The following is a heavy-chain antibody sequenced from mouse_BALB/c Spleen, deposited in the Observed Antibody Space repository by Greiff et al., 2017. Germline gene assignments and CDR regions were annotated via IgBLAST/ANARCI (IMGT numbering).Heavy chain of an antibody. CDR3: ARWNGYDRVFDY. J-gene: IGHJ2*01. D-gene: IGHD2-2*01. CDR2: ISYSGST. CDR1: GDSITSGY. Sequence: EVKVEESGPSLVKPSQTLSLTCSVTGDSITSGYWNWIRKFPGNKLEYMGYISYSGSTYYNPSLKSRISITRDTSKNQYYLQLNSVTTEDTATYYCARWNGYDRVFDYWGQGTTLTVSS. V-gene: IGHV3-8*02.